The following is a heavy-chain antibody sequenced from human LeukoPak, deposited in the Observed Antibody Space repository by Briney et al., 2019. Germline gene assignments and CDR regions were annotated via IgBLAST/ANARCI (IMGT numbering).Heavy chain of an antibody. D-gene: IGHD3-10*01. CDR1: GFTFSSYG. CDR2: IGNKADSYTT. CDR3: TTGITMVRGVIHLIDY. V-gene: IGHV3-72*01. J-gene: IGHJ4*02. Sequence: GGSLRLSCAASGFTFSSYGMHWVRQAPGKGLEWVGRIGNKADSYTTEYAASVKGRFTISRDDSKNTLYLQMNSLKTEDTAVYYCTTGITMVRGVIHLIDYWGQGTLVTVSS.